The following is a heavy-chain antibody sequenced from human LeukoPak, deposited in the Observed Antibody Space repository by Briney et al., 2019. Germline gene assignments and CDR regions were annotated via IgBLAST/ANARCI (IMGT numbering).Heavy chain of an antibody. CDR3: FGRFYYGSGDHDY. Sequence: GGSLRLSCAASGFTFSNAWMSWVRQAPGKGLEWVGRIKSKTDGGTTDYAAPVKGRFTISRDDSKNTLYLQMNSLKTEDTAVYYCFGRFYYGSGDHDYWGQGTLVTVSS. CDR1: GFTFSNAW. V-gene: IGHV3-15*01. J-gene: IGHJ4*02. D-gene: IGHD3-10*01. CDR2: IKSKTDGGTT.